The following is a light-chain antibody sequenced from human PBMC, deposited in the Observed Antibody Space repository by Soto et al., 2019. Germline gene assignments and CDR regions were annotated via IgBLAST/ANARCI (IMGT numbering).Light chain of an antibody. J-gene: IGKJ2*03. V-gene: IGKV1-5*03. CDR1: QNINTW. Sequence: DIQMTQSPSTLSASVGDRVTITCRASQNINTWLAWYQQKPGKAPKLLIYKASTLEGGVPSRFSGSGSGTEFTLTISSLQPDDFATYHCQHYNYRFGQGTKLEI. CDR3: QHYNYR. CDR2: KAS.